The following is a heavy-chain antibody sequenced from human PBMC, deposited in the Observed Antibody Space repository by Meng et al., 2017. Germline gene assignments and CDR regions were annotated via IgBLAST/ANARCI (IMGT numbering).Heavy chain of an antibody. J-gene: IGHJ4*02. CDR3: ARTRGDYYFDY. Sequence: VRLPVSGPGLVRPSATLSLTCTVSGDSVTVGSHYWSWIRQPPGKGLEWIGYIDYGGSTSYNPSLRSRVTISVDTSNNQFSLKLSSVTAADTAVFHCARTRGDYYFDYWGQGTLVTVSS. CDR1: GDSVTVGSHY. V-gene: IGHV4-61*01. D-gene: IGHD3-16*01. CDR2: IDYGGST.